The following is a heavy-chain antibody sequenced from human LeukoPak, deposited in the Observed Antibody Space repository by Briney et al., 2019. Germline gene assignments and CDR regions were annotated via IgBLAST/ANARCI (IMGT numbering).Heavy chain of an antibody. CDR1: GYPFKRYP. D-gene: IGHD6-19*01. CDR2: ISGSGGST. CDR3: AKDYTRIAVAAIFDY. Sequence: GGSQSLLCRASGYPFKRYPMRCIRDSTEKGLECVSAISGSGGSTYYADSVKGRFTISRDNSKNTLYLQMNSLRAEDTAVYYCAKDYTRIAVAAIFDYWGQGTLVTVSS. V-gene: IGHV3-23*01. J-gene: IGHJ4*02.